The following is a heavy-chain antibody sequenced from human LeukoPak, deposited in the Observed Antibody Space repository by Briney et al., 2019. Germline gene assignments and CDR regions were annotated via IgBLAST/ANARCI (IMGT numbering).Heavy chain of an antibody. V-gene: IGHV3-7*01. CDR2: IKQDGSEK. D-gene: IGHD2-21*02. Sequence: GATLGIPRVDTGVKVNSVGMGGGRQAPGKGLEWVANIKQDGSEKYYVDSVKGRFTISRDNAKNSLYLQMNSLRAEDTAVYYCAREVVVTANHFDPWGQGTLVTVSS. CDR3: AREVVVTANHFDP. J-gene: IGHJ5*02. CDR1: GVKVNSVG.